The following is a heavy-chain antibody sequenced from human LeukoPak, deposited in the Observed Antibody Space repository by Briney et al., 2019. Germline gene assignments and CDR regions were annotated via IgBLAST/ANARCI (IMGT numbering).Heavy chain of an antibody. CDR1: GGSISSSSYY. J-gene: IGHJ4*02. CDR2: IYYSGST. V-gene: IGHV4-61*05. Sequence: SETLSLTCTVSGGSISSSSYYWGWIRQPPGKGLEWIGYIYYSGSTNYNPSLKSRVTISLDTSKNHFSLRLSSVTAADTAVYYCARDREVGATGYYFDYWGQGTLVTVSS. CDR3: ARDREVGATGYYFDY. D-gene: IGHD1-26*01.